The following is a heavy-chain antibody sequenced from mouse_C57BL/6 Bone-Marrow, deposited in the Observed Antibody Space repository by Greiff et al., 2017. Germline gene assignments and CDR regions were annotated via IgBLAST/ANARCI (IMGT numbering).Heavy chain of an antibody. Sequence: VKLVESGAELVKPGASVKLSCKASGYTFTEYTIHWVKQRSGQGLEWIGWFYPGSGSIKYNEKFKDKATLTADKSSSTVYMELSRLTSEDSAVYFCARHEDYYGSSFAWFAYWGQGTLVTVSA. CDR3: ARHEDYYGSSFAWFAY. CDR1: GYTFTEYT. V-gene: IGHV1-62-2*01. D-gene: IGHD1-1*01. J-gene: IGHJ3*01. CDR2: FYPGSGSI.